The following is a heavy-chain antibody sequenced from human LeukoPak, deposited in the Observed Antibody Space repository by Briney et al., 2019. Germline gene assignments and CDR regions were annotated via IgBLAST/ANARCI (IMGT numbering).Heavy chain of an antibody. CDR1: GFPVSDNY. V-gene: IGHV3-66*02. CDR2: IYSDGTT. J-gene: IGHJ5*02. Sequence: GGSLRLSCAASGFPVSDNYMSWVRQAPGKGLEWVSIIYSDGTTYYADSVKGRFTISKDTSKNTLYLQMNSLTVEDTAVYYCAKDLVRDRWFGESWGQGTLVTVSS. CDR3: AKDLVRDRWFGES. D-gene: IGHD3-10*01.